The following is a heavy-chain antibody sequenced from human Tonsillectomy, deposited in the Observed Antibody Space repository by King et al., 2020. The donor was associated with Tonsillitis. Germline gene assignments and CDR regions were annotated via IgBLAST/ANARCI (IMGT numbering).Heavy chain of an antibody. CDR3: ARLYKYYYISGLCPL. V-gene: IGHV3-53*01. J-gene: IGHJ3*01. CDR1: GLTVSSNY. CDR2: IYNRGTT. Sequence: VQLVESGGGLIQPGGSLRLSCAASGLTVSSNYMSWVRQAPGKGLEWVSVIYNRGTTYYADSVKGRFTISRDNSENTLYLQMNSLRAEDTAVYFCARLYKYYYISGLCPLGGQETIVTVSS. D-gene: IGHD3-9*01.